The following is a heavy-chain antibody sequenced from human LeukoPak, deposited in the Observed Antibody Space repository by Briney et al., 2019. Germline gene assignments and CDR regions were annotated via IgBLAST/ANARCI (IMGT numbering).Heavy chain of an antibody. CDR2: FDPEDGET. CDR1: GYTLTELS. J-gene: IGHJ4*02. V-gene: IGHV1-24*01. D-gene: IGHD2-21*02. Sequence: ASVKVSCKVSGYTLTELSMHWVRQAPGKGLEWMGGFDPEDGETIYAQKFQGRVTMTEDTSTDTAYMELSSLRSEDTAVYYCATGLAYCGGDCFNYFDYWAREPWSPSPQ. CDR3: ATGLAYCGGDCFNYFDY.